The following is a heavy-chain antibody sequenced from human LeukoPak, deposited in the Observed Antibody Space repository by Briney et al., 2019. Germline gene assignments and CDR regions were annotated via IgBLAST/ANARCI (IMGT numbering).Heavy chain of an antibody. CDR1: GFTFRTYC. D-gene: IGHD6-13*01. V-gene: IGHV3-30-3*01. CDR3: ARGPYSNNWYPLRGS. CDR2: IAYDGSNK. J-gene: IGHJ5*02. Sequence: GGSLRLSCAASGFTFRTYCMHWVRQAPAKGLEWVAVIAYDGSNKYYADSVKGRFTISRENSKSTLFLQMNSLRVEDTAVYYCARGPYSNNWYPLRGSWGQGTLVTVSS.